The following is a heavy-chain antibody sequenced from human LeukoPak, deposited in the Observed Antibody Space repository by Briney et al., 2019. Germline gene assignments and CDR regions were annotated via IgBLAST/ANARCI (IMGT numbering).Heavy chain of an antibody. D-gene: IGHD3-10*01. Sequence: ASVKVSCKASGYTFTNYGISWVRQAPGQGLEWVGWINGYNDNAHYAQKLQGRVTMTRETSTSTVYMELRSLRSEDTAVYYCAGTITMVRGVSDYWGQGTLVTVSS. V-gene: IGHV1-18*01. J-gene: IGHJ4*02. CDR1: GYTFTNYG. CDR3: AGTITMVRGVSDY. CDR2: INGYNDNA.